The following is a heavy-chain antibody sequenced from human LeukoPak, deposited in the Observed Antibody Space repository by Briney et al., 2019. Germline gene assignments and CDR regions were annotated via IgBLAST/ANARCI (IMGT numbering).Heavy chain of an antibody. CDR1: GGSVSSDY. J-gene: IGHJ4*02. CDR3: ARGSKAAPGTFDY. V-gene: IGHV4-59*02. D-gene: IGHD6-13*01. CDR2: IYYTGST. Sequence: SETLSLTCTVSGGSVSSDYWSWIRQTPGKGLEWIGYIYYTGSTDYNPSLKSRVAISVDTSKNQFSLKLSSVTAADTAVYYCARGSKAAPGTFDYWGQGTLVTVSS.